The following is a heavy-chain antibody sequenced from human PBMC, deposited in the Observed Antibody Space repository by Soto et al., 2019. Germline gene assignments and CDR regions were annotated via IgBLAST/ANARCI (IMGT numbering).Heavy chain of an antibody. J-gene: IGHJ4*02. CDR3: ARDKITGLFDY. D-gene: IGHD2-8*02. Sequence: SETRSLTCAVSGGSISSYYWSWIRQPPGKGLEWIGYIYYSGSTNYNPSLKSRVTISVDTSKNQFSLKLTSVTAADTAVYYCARDKITGLFDYWGQGTLVTVSS. CDR2: IYYSGST. CDR1: GGSISSYY. V-gene: IGHV4-59*12.